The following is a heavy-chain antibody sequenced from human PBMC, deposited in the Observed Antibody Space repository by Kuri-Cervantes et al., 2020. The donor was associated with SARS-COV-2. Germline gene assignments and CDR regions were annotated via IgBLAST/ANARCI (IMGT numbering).Heavy chain of an antibody. J-gene: IGHJ3*02. CDR2: ISSSSSYI. CDR3: ARDSFPDSSGYYYPVGAFDI. V-gene: IGHV3-21*01. CDR1: GFTFSSYS. D-gene: IGHD3-22*01. Sequence: GESLKISCAASGFTFSSYSMNWVRQAPGKGLEWVSSISSSSSYIYYADSVKGRFTISRDNAKNSLYLQMNSLRAEDTAVYYCARDSFPDSSGYYYPVGAFDIWGQGTMVTVSS.